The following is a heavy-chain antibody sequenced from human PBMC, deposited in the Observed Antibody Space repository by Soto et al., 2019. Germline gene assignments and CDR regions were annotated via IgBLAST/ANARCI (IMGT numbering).Heavy chain of an antibody. Sequence: KQSQTLSLTCAISGDSVSSNSAAWNWIRQSPSRGLEWLGRTYYRSKWYNDYAVSVKSRITINPDTSKNQFSLQLNSVTPEDTAVYYCARVSLKTQLANYYYYGMDVWGQGTTVTVSS. CDR2: TYYRSKWYN. CDR3: ARVSLKTQLANYYYYGMDV. D-gene: IGHD6-6*01. J-gene: IGHJ6*02. CDR1: GDSVSSNSAA. V-gene: IGHV6-1*01.